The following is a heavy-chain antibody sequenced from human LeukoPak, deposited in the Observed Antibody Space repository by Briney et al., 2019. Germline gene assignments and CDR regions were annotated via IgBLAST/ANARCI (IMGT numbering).Heavy chain of an antibody. D-gene: IGHD3-22*01. Sequence: SETPSLTCTVSGGSISSYYWSWIRQPAGKGLEWIGRIYTSGSTNYSPSLKSRVTMSVDTSKNQFSLKLSSVTAADTAVYYCARVNYYDSGAYYPGWFDPWGQGTLVAVSS. V-gene: IGHV4-4*07. CDR1: GGSISSYY. CDR3: ARVNYYDSGAYYPGWFDP. CDR2: IYTSGST. J-gene: IGHJ5*02.